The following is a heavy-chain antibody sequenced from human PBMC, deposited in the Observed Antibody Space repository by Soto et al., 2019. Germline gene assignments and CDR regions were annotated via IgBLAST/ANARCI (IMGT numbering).Heavy chain of an antibody. CDR3: ARVGAPLGDYYYYGMDV. CDR2: INPNSGGT. J-gene: IGHJ6*02. CDR1: GYTFTGYY. D-gene: IGHD3-10*01. Sequence: ASVKFSCKASGYTFTGYYMHWVRQAPGQGLEWMGWINPNSGGTNYAQKFQGWVTMTRDTSISTAYMELSRLRSDDTAVYYCARVGAPLGDYYYYGMDVWGQGTTVTVSS. V-gene: IGHV1-2*04.